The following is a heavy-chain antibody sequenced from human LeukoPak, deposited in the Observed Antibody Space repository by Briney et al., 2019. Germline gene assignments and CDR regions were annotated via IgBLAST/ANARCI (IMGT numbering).Heavy chain of an antibody. J-gene: IGHJ4*02. CDR3: AKGGRIVGAIGLFDY. CDR2: ISSSSSYI. CDR1: GFTFSSYS. V-gene: IGHV3-21*01. D-gene: IGHD1-26*01. Sequence: GGSLRLSCAASGFTFSSYSMNWVRQAPGKGLEWVSSISSSSSYIYYADSVKGRFTISRDNAKNSLYLQMNSLRAEDTAVYYCAKGGRIVGAIGLFDYWGQGTLVTVSS.